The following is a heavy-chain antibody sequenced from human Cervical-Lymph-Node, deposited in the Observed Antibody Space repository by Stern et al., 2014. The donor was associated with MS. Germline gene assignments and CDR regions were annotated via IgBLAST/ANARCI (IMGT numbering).Heavy chain of an antibody. Sequence: VQLLESGPGLVKPSQTLSLTCTVSGGSISSGDYYWSWIRQHPEKGLEWIGYIYYSGTTYYNPALKSRITMSVDTSKNQFSLKLSSVTAADTALYYCARRSPRRSEFDPWGQGTLVTVSS. CDR1: GGSISSGDYY. J-gene: IGHJ5*02. V-gene: IGHV4-31*03. D-gene: IGHD3-3*01. CDR2: IYYSGTT. CDR3: ARRSPRRSEFDP.